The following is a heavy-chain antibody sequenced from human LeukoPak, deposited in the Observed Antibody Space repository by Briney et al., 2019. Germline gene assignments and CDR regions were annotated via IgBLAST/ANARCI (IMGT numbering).Heavy chain of an antibody. J-gene: IGHJ6*02. V-gene: IGHV1-46*01. CDR1: GYTFTSYY. D-gene: IGHD6-13*01. Sequence: ASVKVSCKASGYTFTSYYMHWVRQAPGQGLEWMGISNPSGGSTSYAQKFQGRVTMTRDTPTSTVYMELSSLRSEDTAVYYCATRWQQPLFYYYYGMDVWGQGTTVTVSS. CDR2: SNPSGGST. CDR3: ATRWQQPLFYYYYGMDV.